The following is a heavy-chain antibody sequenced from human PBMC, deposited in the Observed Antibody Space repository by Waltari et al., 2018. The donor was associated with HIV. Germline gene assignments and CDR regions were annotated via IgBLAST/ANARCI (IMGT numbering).Heavy chain of an antibody. Sequence: EVQLVQSGAGVEKPGESVTISCKGSGEMFANYRIDWVGPVPGKGLEWMGIIYPGYSGTRYSPSFQGQVTISADKSINTAYLQWSSLKASDTAMYYCARRAYHGSGSLSDYYFEYWGQGTLVTVSS. CDR1: GEMFANYR. CDR3: ARRAYHGSGSLSDYYFEY. J-gene: IGHJ4*02. D-gene: IGHD3-10*01. V-gene: IGHV5-51*03. CDR2: IYPGYSGT.